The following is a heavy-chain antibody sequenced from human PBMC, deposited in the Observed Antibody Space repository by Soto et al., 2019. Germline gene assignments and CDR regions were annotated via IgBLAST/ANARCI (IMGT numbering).Heavy chain of an antibody. CDR3: ARAVASIAAAATSYGGNWFDP. J-gene: IGHJ5*02. D-gene: IGHD6-13*01. CDR2: INPSGGST. CDR1: GYTFTSYY. Sequence: ASVKVSCKASGYTFTSYYMRWVRQAPGQGLEWMGIINPSGGSTSYAQKFQGRVTMTRDTSTSTVYMELSSLRSEDTAVYYCARAVASIAAAATSYGGNWFDPWGQGTLVTVSS. V-gene: IGHV1-46*01.